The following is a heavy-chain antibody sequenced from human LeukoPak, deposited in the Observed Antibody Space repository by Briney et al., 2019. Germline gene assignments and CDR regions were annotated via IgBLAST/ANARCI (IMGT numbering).Heavy chain of an antibody. CDR1: GFTFSSYW. Sequence: PGGSLRLSCAASGFTFSSYWMSWVRQAPGKGLEWVANIKQDGSEKYYVDSVKGRFTISRDNAKNSLYLQMNSLRAEDTAVYYCARENYEVRGVTPNWFDPWGQGTLVTVSS. CDR2: IKQDGSEK. V-gene: IGHV3-7*03. CDR3: ARENYEVRGVTPNWFDP. J-gene: IGHJ5*02. D-gene: IGHD3-10*01.